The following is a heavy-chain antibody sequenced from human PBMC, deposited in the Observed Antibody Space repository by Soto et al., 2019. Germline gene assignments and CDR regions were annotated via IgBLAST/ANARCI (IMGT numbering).Heavy chain of an antibody. V-gene: IGHV1-58*01. D-gene: IGHD2-2*01. Sequence: SVKVSCKTSGFMFTSSAVQWVRQARGQRLEWIGWLVVGSGNTHYAQNFQERITLTRDMSTGTAYMELSSLRSEDTAVYYCARPLRGYCSSTSCHGAFDIWGQGTMVTVSS. CDR1: GFMFTSSA. J-gene: IGHJ3*02. CDR2: LVVGSGNT. CDR3: ARPLRGYCSSTSCHGAFDI.